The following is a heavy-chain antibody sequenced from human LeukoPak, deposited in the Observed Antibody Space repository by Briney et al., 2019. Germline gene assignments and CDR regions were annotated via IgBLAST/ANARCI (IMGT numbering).Heavy chain of an antibody. CDR3: ARQYAD. CDR1: GGSFSGYY. V-gene: IGHV4-34*01. Sequence: SETLSLTCAVYGGSFSGYYWSWIRQPPGKGLEWIGEINHSGSTNYNPSLKSRVTISVDTSKNQFSLKLSSVTAADTAVYYCARQYADWGQGTLVTVSS. CDR2: INHSGST. J-gene: IGHJ4*02.